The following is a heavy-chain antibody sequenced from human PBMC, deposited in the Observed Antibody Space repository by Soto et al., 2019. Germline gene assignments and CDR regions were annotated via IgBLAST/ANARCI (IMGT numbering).Heavy chain of an antibody. D-gene: IGHD1-7*01. V-gene: IGHV3-48*02. Sequence: HPGGSLRLSCAASGFTFSSYSMNWVRQAPGKGLEWVSYISSSSSTIYYADSVKGRFTISRDNAKNSLYLQMNSLRDEDTAVYYCARDHDGTTFDYYYYGMDVWGQGTTVTVSS. CDR1: GFTFSSYS. J-gene: IGHJ6*02. CDR2: ISSSSSTI. CDR3: ARDHDGTTFDYYYYGMDV.